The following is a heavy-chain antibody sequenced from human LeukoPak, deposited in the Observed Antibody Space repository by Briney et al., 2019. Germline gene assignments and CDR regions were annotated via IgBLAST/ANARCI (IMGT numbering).Heavy chain of an antibody. Sequence: GGSLRLSCAASGFTFSDNYMSWIRQAPGKGLEWVSYISSSGSIYYADSVKGRFTISRDNAKNTLYLQMNSLRAEDTAVYYCTRGGGYSYGSFDYWGQGILVTVSS. CDR3: TRGGGYSYGSFDY. CDR2: ISSSGSI. CDR1: GFTFSDNY. D-gene: IGHD5-18*01. V-gene: IGHV3-11*04. J-gene: IGHJ4*02.